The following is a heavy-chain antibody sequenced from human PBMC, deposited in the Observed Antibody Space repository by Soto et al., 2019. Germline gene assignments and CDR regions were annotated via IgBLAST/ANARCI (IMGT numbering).Heavy chain of an antibody. CDR2: IYYSGST. D-gene: IGHD3-16*01. CDR1: GGSISSGGYY. CDR3: AREGWGAGSNFDY. V-gene: IGHV4-31*03. Sequence: PSETLSLTCTVSGGSISSGGYYWSWIRQHPGKGLEWIGYIYYSGSTYYNPSLKSRVTISVDTSKNQFSLKPSSVTAADTAVYYCAREGWGAGSNFDYWGQGTLVTVSS. J-gene: IGHJ4*02.